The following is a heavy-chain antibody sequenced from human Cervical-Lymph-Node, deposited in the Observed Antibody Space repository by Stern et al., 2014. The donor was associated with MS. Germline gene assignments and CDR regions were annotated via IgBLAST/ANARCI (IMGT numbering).Heavy chain of an antibody. D-gene: IGHD4-17*01. V-gene: IGHV4-61*02. J-gene: IGHJ4*02. CDR2: IYASGNT. Sequence: QLQLQESGPGLVKPSQTLSLTCTVSGGSVSTYNYYWTWIRQPAGKGLEWIGRIYASGNTNYNPSPKGRSTISLAPPKNQFPLKLTSVTAADTAVYYCATSGGRRGDFRDYWGQGTLVTVSS. CDR1: GGSVSTYNYY. CDR3: ATSGGRRGDFRDY.